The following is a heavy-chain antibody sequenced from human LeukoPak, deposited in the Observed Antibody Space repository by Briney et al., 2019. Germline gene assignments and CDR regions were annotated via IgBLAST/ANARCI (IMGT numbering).Heavy chain of an antibody. CDR3: ARDWQYQPLHH. CDR2: IYSGGST. CDR1: GFTVSSNY. D-gene: IGHD2-2*01. Sequence: GGSLRLSCAASGFTVSSNYMSWVRQAPGKGLEWVSVIYSGGSTYYADSVKGRFTISRDNSKNTLYLQMNSLRAEDTAVYYCARDWQYQPLHHWGQGTLVTVSP. V-gene: IGHV3-66*01. J-gene: IGHJ4*02.